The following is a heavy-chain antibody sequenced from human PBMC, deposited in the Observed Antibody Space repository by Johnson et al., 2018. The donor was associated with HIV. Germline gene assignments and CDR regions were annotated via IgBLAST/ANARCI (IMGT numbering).Heavy chain of an antibody. D-gene: IGHD5-24*01. V-gene: IGHV3-74*02. J-gene: IGHJ3*02. CDR2: INNDGSAT. Sequence: VPLVESGGGVVQPGGSLRLSCAASGLTFSSYWMHWVRQAPGKGLVWVSRINNDGSATTYADSVKGRFTISRDNAKSTLFLQMNSLRAEDTAVYYCARGGNNHAFDIWGQGTMVTVSS. CDR3: ARGGNNHAFDI. CDR1: GLTFSSYW.